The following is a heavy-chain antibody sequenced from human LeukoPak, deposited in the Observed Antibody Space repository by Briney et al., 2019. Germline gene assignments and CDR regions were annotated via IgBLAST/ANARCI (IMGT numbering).Heavy chain of an antibody. CDR3: GRFGELGLWAFDI. J-gene: IGHJ3*02. CDR1: GGSISSYY. CDR2: IYYSGST. Sequence: SETLSLTCTVSGGSISSYYWSWIRQPPGKGLEWIGYIYYSGSTNYNPSLESRVTISVDTSKNQFSLKLSSVTAADTAVYYCGRFGELGLWAFDIWGQGTMVTVSS. V-gene: IGHV4-59*01. D-gene: IGHD3-10*01.